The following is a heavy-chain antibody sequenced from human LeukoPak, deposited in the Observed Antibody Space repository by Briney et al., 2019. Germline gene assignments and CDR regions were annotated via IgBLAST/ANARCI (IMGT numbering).Heavy chain of an antibody. CDR1: GGSISNFY. J-gene: IGHJ4*02. CDR3: ARGTTGKLLGY. CDR2: IDYTGST. D-gene: IGHD1-1*01. V-gene: IGHV4-59*01. Sequence: SETLSLTCTVSGGSISNFYWSWIRQPPGKGLEWIGYIDYTGSTNYNPSLKSRVTISLDTSKNQFSLKLSSVTAADTAVYYCARGTTGKLLGYWGQGTLVTVSS.